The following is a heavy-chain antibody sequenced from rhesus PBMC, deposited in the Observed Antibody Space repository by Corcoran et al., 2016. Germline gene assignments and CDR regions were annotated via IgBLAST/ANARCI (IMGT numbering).Heavy chain of an antibody. CDR3: ARKGEEYSSSYHY. D-gene: IGHD6-43*01. J-gene: IGHJ4*01. CDR2: IHGSSGST. CDR1: GYSISSGYD. V-gene: IGHV4-127*01. Sequence: QVQLQESGPAVVKPSETLSLTCAVSGYSISSGYDWSWIRQAPGQGLEWIGYIHGSSGSTNYNPSLKSRVTISKDTSKNQFSLKLSSMTTVDTAVYYCARKGEEYSSSYHYWGQGVLVTVSS.